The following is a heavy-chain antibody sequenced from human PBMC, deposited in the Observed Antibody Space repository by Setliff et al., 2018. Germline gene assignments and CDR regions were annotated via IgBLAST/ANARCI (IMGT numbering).Heavy chain of an antibody. Sequence: SETLSLTCTVSGGSISSGSYYWSWIRQPAGKGLEWIGRIYSSGSTDYNRSLKSRLTISVDTSKNQFSLRLSSVTAADTAVYYCARDLRYCSGGTCYSAFDFWGKGTLVTVSS. CDR3: ARDLRYCSGGTCYSAFDF. CDR2: IYSSGST. CDR1: GGSISSGSYY. V-gene: IGHV4-61*02. D-gene: IGHD2-15*01. J-gene: IGHJ4*02.